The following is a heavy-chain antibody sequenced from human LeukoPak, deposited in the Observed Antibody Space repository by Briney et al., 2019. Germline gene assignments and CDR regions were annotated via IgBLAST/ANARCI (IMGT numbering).Heavy chain of an antibody. CDR2: ISSDGSKI. Sequence: RGSPRLSCAPSRVAPVKYRMHWVRPAPQKGVVWVARISSDGSKISEAGSVKGRFNIARDYAKNTVCLQMNSLRVDYTAVYYCARGVLYVWGVYYFDVWGQGALVSASS. V-gene: IGHV3-74*01. J-gene: IGHJ4*02. CDR3: ARGVLYVWGVYYFDV. D-gene: IGHD3-10*02. CDR1: RVAPVKYR.